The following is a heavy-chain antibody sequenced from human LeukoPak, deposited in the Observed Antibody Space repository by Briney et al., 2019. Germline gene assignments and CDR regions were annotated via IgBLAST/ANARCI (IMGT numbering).Heavy chain of an antibody. Sequence: SETLSLTCTVSGGSISSSSYYWGWIRQPPGKGLEWIGSIYYSGSTYYNPSLKSRVTISVDTSKNQFSLKLSSVTAADTAVYYCARHFEGNHYYYYMDVWGKGTTVTISS. CDR3: ARHFEGNHYYYYMDV. J-gene: IGHJ6*03. D-gene: IGHD3-9*01. CDR2: IYYSGST. CDR1: GGSISSSSYY. V-gene: IGHV4-39*01.